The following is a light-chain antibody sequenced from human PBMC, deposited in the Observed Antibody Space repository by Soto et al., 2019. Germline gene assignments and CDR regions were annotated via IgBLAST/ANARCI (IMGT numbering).Light chain of an antibody. CDR3: QQYYSTPPYT. V-gene: IGKV4-1*01. Sequence: DIVMTQSPDSLAVSLGERATINCKSSQSVLYSSNNKNYLAWYQQKPGQPPKLPIYWASTRESGVPDRFSGSGSGTDFTLTISSLQAEDVAVYYCQQYYSTPPYTFGHGTKLEIK. CDR1: QSVLYSSNNKNY. J-gene: IGKJ2*01. CDR2: WAS.